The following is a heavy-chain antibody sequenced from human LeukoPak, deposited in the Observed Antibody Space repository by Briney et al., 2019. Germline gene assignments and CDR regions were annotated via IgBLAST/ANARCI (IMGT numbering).Heavy chain of an antibody. Sequence: GGSLRLSCAASGFTFISYAIHWVRQAPGKGLEWVAVISFHGTDSFYADSVKGRFTISRDNSKNTLYLQMNSLRAEDTAIYYCAKSRVSYWVPEFDYWGQGTLVTVSS. CDR3: AKSRVSYWVPEFDY. CDR1: GFTFISYA. CDR2: ISFHGTDS. V-gene: IGHV3-30*04. J-gene: IGHJ4*02. D-gene: IGHD1-26*01.